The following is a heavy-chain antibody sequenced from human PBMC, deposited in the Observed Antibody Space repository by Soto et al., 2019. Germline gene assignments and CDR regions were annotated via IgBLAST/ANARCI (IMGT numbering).Heavy chain of an antibody. CDR3: ARGSLY. V-gene: IGHV3-66*01. J-gene: IGHJ4*01. CDR1: GLSVSSND. Sequence: PGGSLRLSCAASGLSVSSNDMSWVRQAPGKGLECVSIIYSADNTFYVDSVKGRFIISRDNSKNTAYLQMNSLRADDTAVYYCARGSLYWGQRTLVTVSS. CDR2: IYSADNT.